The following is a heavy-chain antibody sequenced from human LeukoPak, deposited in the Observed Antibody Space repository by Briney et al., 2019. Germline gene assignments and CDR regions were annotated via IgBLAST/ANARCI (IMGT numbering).Heavy chain of an antibody. CDR2: ISTSSSYI. CDR3: ARFADHKQRLTSTAFDY. D-gene: IGHD6-25*01. CDR1: GFTFSSYA. V-gene: IGHV3-21*01. J-gene: IGHJ4*02. Sequence: GGSLRLSCAASGFTFSSYAMSWVRQAPGKGLEWVSSISTSSSYIYYADSMKGRFTISRDNAKSSLYLQMNSLRAEDTAVYYCARFADHKQRLTSTAFDYWGQGALVTVSS.